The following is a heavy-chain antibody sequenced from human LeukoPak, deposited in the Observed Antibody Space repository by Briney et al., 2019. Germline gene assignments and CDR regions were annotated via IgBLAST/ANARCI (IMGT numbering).Heavy chain of an antibody. V-gene: IGHV3-7*01. D-gene: IGHD3-16*01. J-gene: IGHJ4*02. Sequence: PGGSLRLSCAASGFTFSSYWMTWVRQAPGKGLEWVANIKHNVDELNYVDSVEDRFTISRDNAKNSLYQHMTSLRAEDTAVYYCARELRTFDSWGQGTLVTVSS. CDR1: GFTFSSYW. CDR3: ARELRTFDS. CDR2: IKHNVDEL.